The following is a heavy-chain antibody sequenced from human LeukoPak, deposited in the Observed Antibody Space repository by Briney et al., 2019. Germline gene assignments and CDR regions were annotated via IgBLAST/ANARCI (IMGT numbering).Heavy chain of an antibody. CDR1: GGTFSSYT. D-gene: IGHD6-6*01. J-gene: IGHJ6*03. CDR2: IIPILGIA. Sequence: SVKVSCKASGGTFSSYTISWVRQAPGQGLEWMGRIIPILGIANYAQKFQGRVTITAGKSTSTAYMELSSLRSEDTAVYYCARDLSSSSNGYYYYYYMDVWGKGTTVTVSS. V-gene: IGHV1-69*04. CDR3: ARDLSSSSNGYYYYYYMDV.